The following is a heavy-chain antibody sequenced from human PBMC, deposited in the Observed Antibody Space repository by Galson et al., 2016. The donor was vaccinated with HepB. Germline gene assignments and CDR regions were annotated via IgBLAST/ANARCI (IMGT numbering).Heavy chain of an antibody. Sequence: SPRLSCAASGFTFSDFGMHWVRQAPDKGLEWVAVISYGGSNKYYADSVKGRFTISRDNSKNTLYLQMNSLRAEDTAVYYCAKRFSSGWYPAYWGQGTLVTVSS. CDR3: AKRFSSGWYPAY. J-gene: IGHJ4*02. D-gene: IGHD6-19*01. V-gene: IGHV3-30*18. CDR1: GFTFSDFG. CDR2: ISYGGSNK.